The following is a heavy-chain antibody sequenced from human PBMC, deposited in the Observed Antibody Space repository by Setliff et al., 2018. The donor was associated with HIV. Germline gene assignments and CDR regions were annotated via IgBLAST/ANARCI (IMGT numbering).Heavy chain of an antibody. J-gene: IGHJ4*02. D-gene: IGHD3-16*01. CDR1: GASINNSTYY. V-gene: IGHV4-34*01. CDR3: ARGDRLASEVLAY. CDR2: IIPSGST. Sequence: PSETLSLTCAVSGASINNSTYYWSWIRQPPGKGLEWIGEIIPSGSTNYNPSLKSRVTMSIDTSKSQFSLKLHSVTAADTAVYYCARGDRLASEVLAYWGQGTLVTVSS.